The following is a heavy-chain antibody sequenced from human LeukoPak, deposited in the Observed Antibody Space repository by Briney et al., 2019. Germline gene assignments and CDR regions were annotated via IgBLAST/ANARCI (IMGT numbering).Heavy chain of an antibody. CDR3: ARDVRRSDSGYAMFDY. CDR1: GYAFTDYP. CDR2: INADKGNT. V-gene: IGHV1-3*01. D-gene: IGHD5-12*01. Sequence: ASVRVSCKTSGYAFTDYPLHWLRQAPGQRLQWMGWINADKGNTRYSQEFQGRVTITRDTFATTTYMELSSLTSEDTAVYYCARDVRRSDSGYAMFDYWGQGTLVTASS. J-gene: IGHJ4*02.